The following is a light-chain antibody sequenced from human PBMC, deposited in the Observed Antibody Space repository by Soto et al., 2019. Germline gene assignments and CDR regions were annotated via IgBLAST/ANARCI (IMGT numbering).Light chain of an antibody. CDR2: DVS. Sequence: QSALTQPRSVSGSPGQSVTISCTGTNSDIVLYKYVSWYQQHPGKAPQLMIYDVSSRPSGVPDRFSGSKSGMTASLTISGLQADDEADYYCCSYAGDALLLFGGGTKLTVL. CDR1: NSDIVLYKY. CDR3: CSYAGDALLL. V-gene: IGLV2-11*01. J-gene: IGLJ2*01.